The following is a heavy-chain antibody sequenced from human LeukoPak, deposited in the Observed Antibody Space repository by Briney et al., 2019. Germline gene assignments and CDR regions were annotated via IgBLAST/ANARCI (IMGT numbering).Heavy chain of an antibody. J-gene: IGHJ4*02. CDR3: ARGPSGGNGFSY. CDR2: IKQDGSER. CDR1: GFTFSSYW. Sequence: GGSLRLSCAVSGFTFSSYWMSWVRQAPGKGLEWVANIKQDGSERYYVDSVKGRFTISRDNAKNSLYLQMNSLRAVDTAVYYCARGPSGGNGFSYWGLGTLVTVSS. V-gene: IGHV3-7*04. D-gene: IGHD2-15*01.